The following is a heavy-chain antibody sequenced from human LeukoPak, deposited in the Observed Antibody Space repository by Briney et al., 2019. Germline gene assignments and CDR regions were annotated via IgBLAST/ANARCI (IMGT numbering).Heavy chain of an antibody. D-gene: IGHD3-10*01. CDR2: MHPNSGNT. CDR3: ARSSNYYGSVYLDYYYYGMDV. Sequence: ASVKLSCKASGYTFTSYNINWVRQATGQRLEWMGWMHPNSGNTGYAQKFQGRVTMTRNTSISTAYMELSSLRSEDTAVYYCARSSNYYGSVYLDYYYYGMDVWGQGTTVTVSS. V-gene: IGHV1-8*01. CDR1: GYTFTSYN. J-gene: IGHJ6*02.